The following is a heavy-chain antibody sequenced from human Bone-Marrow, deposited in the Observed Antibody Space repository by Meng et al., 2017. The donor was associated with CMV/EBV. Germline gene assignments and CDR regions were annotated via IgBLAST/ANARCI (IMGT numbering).Heavy chain of an antibody. CDR3: ARDPGPLMVRGVFDY. Sequence: GGSLRLSCAASGFTFSSYAMHWVRQAPGKGLEWVAVISYDGSNKYYADSVKGRFTISRDNSKNTLYLQMNSLRAEDAAVYYGARDPGPLMVRGVFDYWGQGTLVTVSS. D-gene: IGHD3-10*01. CDR1: GFTFSSYA. J-gene: IGHJ4*02. CDR2: ISYDGSNK. V-gene: IGHV3-30*04.